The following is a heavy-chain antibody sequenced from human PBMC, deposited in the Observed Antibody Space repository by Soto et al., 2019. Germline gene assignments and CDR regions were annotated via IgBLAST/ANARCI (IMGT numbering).Heavy chain of an antibody. CDR3: ARGITTIPAVQGDAPDNCYFDS. CDR1: GGSFSGYY. J-gene: IGHJ4*02. V-gene: IGHV4-34*01. CDR2: VNHSGST. D-gene: IGHD3-22*01. Sequence: SETLSLTCAVYGGSFSGYYWTWVRQPPGKGLEWIGDVNHSGSTNQNPSLKSRVTISVDTSKNQFSLKLKSVTAADTAVYFCARGITTIPAVQGDAPDNCYFDSWGLGTLVTVYS.